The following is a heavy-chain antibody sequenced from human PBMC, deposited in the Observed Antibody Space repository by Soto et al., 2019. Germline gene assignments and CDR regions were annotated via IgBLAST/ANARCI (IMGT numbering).Heavy chain of an antibody. CDR3: ARGGFSYCSGGSCYPYYFDY. J-gene: IGHJ4*02. CDR2: INPNSGGT. D-gene: IGHD2-15*01. V-gene: IGHV1-2*04. CDR1: GYTFTGYY. Sequence: ASVKVSCKASGYTFTGYYMHWVRQAPGQGLEWMGWINPNSGGTNYAQKFQGWVTMTRDTSISTAYMELSRLRSDDTAVYYCARGGFSYCSGGSCYPYYFDYWGQGTLVTVSS.